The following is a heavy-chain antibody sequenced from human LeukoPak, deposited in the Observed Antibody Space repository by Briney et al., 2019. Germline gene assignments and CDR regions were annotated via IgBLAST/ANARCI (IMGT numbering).Heavy chain of an antibody. CDR2: IYYSGST. CDR3: ARHGVGATTYAFDI. J-gene: IGHJ3*02. Sequence: SETLSLTCTVSGGSISSNTYFWGWIRQPPGKGLEWIGSIYYSGSTYYNPSLKSRVTISVDTSKNRFSLNLSSVTAAGTAVYYCARHGVGATTYAFDIWGQGTVVTVSS. CDR1: GGSISSNTYF. V-gene: IGHV4-39*01. D-gene: IGHD1-26*01.